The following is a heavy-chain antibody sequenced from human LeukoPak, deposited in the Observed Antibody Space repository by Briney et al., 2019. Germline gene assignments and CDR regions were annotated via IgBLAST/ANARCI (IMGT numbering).Heavy chain of an antibody. V-gene: IGHV3-30*14. CDR1: GFTFSTYM. CDR2: ISDDGFNK. Sequence: PGGSLRLSCAASGFTFSTYMMHWVRQAPGKGLECVAFISDDGFNKDYIDSVNGRFTVSRDNSQNTMYLQMNSLRIEDTAVYYCARDIDSSGYQISWGQGTLVTVSS. D-gene: IGHD3-22*01. J-gene: IGHJ4*02. CDR3: ARDIDSSGYQIS.